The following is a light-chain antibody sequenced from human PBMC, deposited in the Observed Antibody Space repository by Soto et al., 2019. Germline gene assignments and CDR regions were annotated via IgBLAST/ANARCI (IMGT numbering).Light chain of an antibody. CDR1: QSVATK. CDR3: QQYSSWLWT. Sequence: IVMTQSPATLSVSPGERANLSCRASQSVATKLAWYQQTPGQAPRLLIYGASNRATGVPARISGRVCGTEFTLTIASLQSEDFAVYYCQQYSSWLWTFGQGTKVEIK. CDR2: GAS. V-gene: IGKV3-15*01. J-gene: IGKJ1*01.